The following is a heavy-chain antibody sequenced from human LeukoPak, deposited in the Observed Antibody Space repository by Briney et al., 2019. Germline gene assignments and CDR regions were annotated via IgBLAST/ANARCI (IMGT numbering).Heavy chain of an antibody. CDR3: ARSGYYYYYMDV. Sequence: ASVKVSCKASGGTFSSYAISWVRQAPGQGLEWMGGIIPIFGTANYAQKFQGRVTITTDESTSTAYMELSSLRSEDMAVYYCARSGYYYYYMDVWGKGTTVTVSS. CDR1: GGTFSSYA. D-gene: IGHD3-10*01. V-gene: IGHV1-69*05. J-gene: IGHJ6*03. CDR2: IIPIFGTA.